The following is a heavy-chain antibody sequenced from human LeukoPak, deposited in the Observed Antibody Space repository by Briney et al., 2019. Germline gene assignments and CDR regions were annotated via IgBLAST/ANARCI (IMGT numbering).Heavy chain of an antibody. CDR1: GGTFSSYA. CDR3: ATTRGYSYGLNWFDP. V-gene: IGHV1-69*05. D-gene: IGHD5-18*01. Sequence: SVKVSCKASGGTFSSYAISWVRQAPGQGLVWMGGIIPIFGTANYAHKFKGRVTITTDASTSTAYMELSSLRSEDTAVYYCATTRGYSYGLNWFDPWGQGTLVTVSS. CDR2: IIPIFGTA. J-gene: IGHJ5*02.